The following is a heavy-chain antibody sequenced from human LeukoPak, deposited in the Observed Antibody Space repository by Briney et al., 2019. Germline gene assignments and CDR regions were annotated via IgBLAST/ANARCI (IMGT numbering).Heavy chain of an antibody. J-gene: IGHJ4*02. Sequence: GGSLRLSCAASGFTFNSFGMHWVRQAPGKGLEWVSFILYDGIDKYYADSVEGRFTISRDNSKNTLYLQTNSLRAEDTAVYYCAKDYGDYAYYFHYWGQGTLVTVSS. CDR1: GFTFNSFG. D-gene: IGHD4-17*01. CDR2: ILYDGIDK. CDR3: AKDYGDYAYYFHY. V-gene: IGHV3-30*02.